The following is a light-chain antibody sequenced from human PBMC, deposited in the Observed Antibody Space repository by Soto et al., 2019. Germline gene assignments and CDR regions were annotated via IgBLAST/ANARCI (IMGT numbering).Light chain of an antibody. CDR3: SSYAGSKTI. CDR1: SSDVGGYNY. Sequence: QSVLTQPPSASGSPGQSVTISCTGTSSDVGGYNYVSWYQQHPGKAPKLMIYEVSKRPSGVPDRFSASKSGNTASLTVSGLKSDYEADYYCSSYAGSKTIFGTGTKVTV. V-gene: IGLV2-8*01. CDR2: EVS. J-gene: IGLJ1*01.